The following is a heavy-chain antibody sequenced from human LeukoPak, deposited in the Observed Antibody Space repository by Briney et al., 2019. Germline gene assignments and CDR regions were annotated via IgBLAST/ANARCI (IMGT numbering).Heavy chain of an antibody. J-gene: IGHJ4*02. CDR3: ARVSESYHDY. D-gene: IGHD1-26*01. Sequence: GGSLRLSCATSGFTFSDYYMSWIRQAPGKGREWVSYISSSGSHIYYADSVKGRFTICRDNEKNSLFLQMNSLRADDTAVYYCARVSESYHDYWGQGTLVTVSS. V-gene: IGHV3-11*04. CDR2: ISSSGSHI. CDR1: GFTFSDYY.